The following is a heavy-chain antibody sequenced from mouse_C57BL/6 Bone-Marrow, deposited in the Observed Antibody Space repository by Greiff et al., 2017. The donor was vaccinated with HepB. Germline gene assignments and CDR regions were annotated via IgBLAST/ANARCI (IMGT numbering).Heavy chain of an antibody. CDR3: ARKGTYYYGSSPYWYFDV. CDR1: GYTFTSYW. D-gene: IGHD1-1*01. CDR2: IDPSDSYT. Sequence: QVQLQQPGAELVMPGASVKLSCKASGYTFTSYWMHWVKQRPGQGLEWIGEIDPSDSYTNYNQKFKGKSTLTVDKSSSTAYMQLSSLTSEDSAVYYCARKGTYYYGSSPYWYFDVWGTGTTVTVSS. V-gene: IGHV1-69*01. J-gene: IGHJ1*03.